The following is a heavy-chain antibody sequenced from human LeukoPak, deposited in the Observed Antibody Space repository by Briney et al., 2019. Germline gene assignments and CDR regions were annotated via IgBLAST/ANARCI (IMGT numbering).Heavy chain of an antibody. D-gene: IGHD1-26*01. CDR1: GYTFTVYY. CDR3: AIYARGSYGSFDY. J-gene: IGHJ4*03. CDR2: INPNSGGT. Sequence: ASVTVSCTASGYTFTVYYMHWVRQAPGQGLEWMGWINPNSGGTNYAQKFQGRVTMTRDTSISTAYMELSRLRSDDTAVYYCAIYARGSYGSFDYWGQGTLVTVSS. V-gene: IGHV1-2*02.